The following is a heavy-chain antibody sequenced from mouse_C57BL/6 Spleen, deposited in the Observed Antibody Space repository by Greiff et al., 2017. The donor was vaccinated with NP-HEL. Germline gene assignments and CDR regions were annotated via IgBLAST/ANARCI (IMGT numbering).Heavy chain of an antibody. Sequence: QVQLQQPGAELVMPGASVKLSCKASGYTFTSYWMHWVKQRPGQGLEWIGEIDPSDSYTNYNQKFKGKSTLTVDKSSSTAYMQLSSLTSEDSAVYYCARPGYYYGGSRYWYFDVWGTGTTVTVSS. D-gene: IGHD1-1*01. CDR2: IDPSDSYT. CDR1: GYTFTSYW. V-gene: IGHV1-69*01. CDR3: ARPGYYYGGSRYWYFDV. J-gene: IGHJ1*03.